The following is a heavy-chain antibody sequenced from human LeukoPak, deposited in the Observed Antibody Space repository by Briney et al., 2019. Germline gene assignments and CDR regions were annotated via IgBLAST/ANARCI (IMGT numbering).Heavy chain of an antibody. Sequence: GGSLRLSCAASGFTFSSYSINWVRQAPGKGLEWVSAISGSGGSTYYADSVKGRFTISRDNSKNTLYLQMNSLRAEDTAVYYCAKDQAEWELLSYFDYWGQGTLVTVSS. CDR3: AKDQAEWELLSYFDY. D-gene: IGHD1-26*01. CDR1: GFTFSSYS. J-gene: IGHJ4*02. CDR2: ISGSGGST. V-gene: IGHV3-23*01.